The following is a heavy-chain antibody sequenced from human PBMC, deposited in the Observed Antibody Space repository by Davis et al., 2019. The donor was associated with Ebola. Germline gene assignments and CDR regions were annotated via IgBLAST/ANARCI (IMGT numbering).Heavy chain of an antibody. CDR1: GFTFSSYG. Sequence: PGGSLRLSCAASGFTFSSYGMHWVRQAPGKGLEWVAVIWYDGSNKYYADSVKGRFTLSRDNAKSSVSLQMNSLRAEDTAVYYCARALVGTTLSHFDYWGQGTLVTVSS. CDR2: IWYDGSNK. V-gene: IGHV3-33*08. J-gene: IGHJ4*02. CDR3: ARALVGTTLSHFDY. D-gene: IGHD1-1*01.